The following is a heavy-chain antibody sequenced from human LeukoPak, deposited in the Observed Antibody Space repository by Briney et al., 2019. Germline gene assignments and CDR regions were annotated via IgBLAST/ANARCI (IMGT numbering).Heavy chain of an antibody. D-gene: IGHD2/OR15-2a*01. Sequence: GGSLRLSCAASGFTFSSYWMCWVRQDPGKGLAWVSRINSDGSTTSYADSVKGRFTTSRDNAKNTLYLRMNSLRAEDTAVYYCARVGTTSNFYYYYGMDVWGQGTTVTVSS. CDR2: INSDGSTT. CDR1: GFTFSSYW. CDR3: ARVGTTSNFYYYYGMDV. V-gene: IGHV3-74*01. J-gene: IGHJ6*02.